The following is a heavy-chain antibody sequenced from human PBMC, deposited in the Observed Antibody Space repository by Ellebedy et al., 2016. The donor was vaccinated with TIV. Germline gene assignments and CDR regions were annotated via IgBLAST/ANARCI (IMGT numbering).Heavy chain of an antibody. CDR2: ISSSGSTI. D-gene: IGHD4-17*01. CDR3: ARDTDGDYDQVFGY. CDR1: GFTFSSYE. Sequence: PGGSLRLSCAASGFTFSSYEMNWVRQAPGKGLEWVSYISSSGSTIYYADSVKGRFTISRDNAKNSLYLQMNSLRAEDTAVYYCARDTDGDYDQVFGYWGQGTLVTVSS. V-gene: IGHV3-48*03. J-gene: IGHJ4*02.